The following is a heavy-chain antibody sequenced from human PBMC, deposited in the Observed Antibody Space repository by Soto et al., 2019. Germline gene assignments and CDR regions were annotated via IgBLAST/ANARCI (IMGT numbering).Heavy chain of an antibody. CDR2: IWYDGSNK. CDR3: ASSPNVYYYYYGMDV. V-gene: IGHV3-33*01. CDR1: GFTFSSYG. J-gene: IGHJ6*02. Sequence: GGSLRLSCAASGFTFSSYGMHWVRQAPGKGLEWVAVIWYDGSNKYYADSVKGRFTISRDNSKNTLYLQMNSLRAEDTAVYYCASSPNVYYYYYGMDVWGQWTTVTVSS.